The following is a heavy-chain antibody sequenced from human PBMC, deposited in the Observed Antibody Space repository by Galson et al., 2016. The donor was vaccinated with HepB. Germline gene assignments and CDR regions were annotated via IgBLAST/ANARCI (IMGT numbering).Heavy chain of an antibody. D-gene: IGHD2-15*01. Sequence: SLRLSCAASGFTFSDYYMSWIRQAPGKGLEWASYISSSGSTIFHADSVKGRFTISRDNAKNSLYRQMYSLGSDDTAVYYCAKREPGGREYYFDYWGQGTLVTVSS. CDR1: GFTFSDYY. J-gene: IGHJ4*02. CDR2: ISSSGSTI. CDR3: AKREPGGREYYFDY. V-gene: IGHV3-11*01.